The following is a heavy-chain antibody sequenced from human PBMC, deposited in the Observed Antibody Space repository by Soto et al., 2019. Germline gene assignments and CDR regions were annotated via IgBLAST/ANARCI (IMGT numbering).Heavy chain of an antibody. Sequence: EVQLVESGGGLVQPGGSLRLSCAASGFTVSSNYMNWVRQAPGKGLEWVSVISSGGSTYYADSVKGRFIISRDNSKNTVFLQVNSLRGEDTAVYYCARHPWYFDYWGQGTLVTVSS. J-gene: IGHJ4*02. CDR2: ISSGGST. CDR1: GFTVSSNY. CDR3: ARHPWYFDY. V-gene: IGHV3-66*04.